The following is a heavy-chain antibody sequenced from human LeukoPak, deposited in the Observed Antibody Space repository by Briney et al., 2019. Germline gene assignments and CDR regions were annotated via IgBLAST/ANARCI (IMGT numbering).Heavy chain of an antibody. CDR3: ARGNPTDDSRRSGMS. CDR2: INPNSGDT. V-gene: IGHV1-2*02. CDR1: GYTFTGYY. D-gene: IGHD1-14*01. Sequence: ASVKVSYKASGYTFTGYYMHWVRQAPGQGLEWMGWINPNSGDTRYTQKFQGTVTMTRGTSISTAYMELSRLRSDDTAVYYCARGNPTDDSRRSGMSWGQGTPVTVSS. J-gene: IGHJ5*02.